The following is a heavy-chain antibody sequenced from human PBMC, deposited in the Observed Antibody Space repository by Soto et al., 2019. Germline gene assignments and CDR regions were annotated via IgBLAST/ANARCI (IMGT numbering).Heavy chain of an antibody. CDR2: ISYDGSDK. V-gene: IGHV3-30*18. J-gene: IGHJ5*02. CDR1: GFSFSSYG. CDR3: AKDLAVPKGDT. D-gene: IGHD4-17*01. Sequence: QVQLVESGGGVVQPGRSLRLSCVASGFSFSSYGMHWVRQAPGKGLEWVAIISYDGSDKNYADSVKGRFTISRDNSNNTLFLQMNSLRPEDTAMYYCAKDLAVPKGDTWCQGTLVTVSS.